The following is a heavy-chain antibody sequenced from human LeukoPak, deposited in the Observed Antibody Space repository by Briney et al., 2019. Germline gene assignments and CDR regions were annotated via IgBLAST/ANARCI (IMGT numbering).Heavy chain of an antibody. CDR3: ARERELDGRGDPFDI. Sequence: GGSLRLSCAASGFTFSSYWMSWVRQAPGKGLELVANIKQDGSEKYYVDSVKGRFTISRDNAKNSLYLQMNSLRANDTAVYYCARERELDGRGDPFDIWGQGTMVTVSS. J-gene: IGHJ3*02. CDR2: IKQDGSEK. D-gene: IGHD1-26*01. CDR1: GFTFSSYW. V-gene: IGHV3-7*01.